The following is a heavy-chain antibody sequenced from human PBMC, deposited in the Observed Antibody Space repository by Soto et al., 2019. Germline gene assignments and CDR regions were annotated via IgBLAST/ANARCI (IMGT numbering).Heavy chain of an antibody. CDR1: GFTFSNYG. J-gene: IGHJ3*02. CDR2: ISYDGSNK. D-gene: IGHD1-26*01. V-gene: IGHV3-30*18. CDR3: AKDLGSGSYLFDAFDI. Sequence: GGSLRLSCAASGFTFSNYGMHWVRQVPGKGLEWVAVISYDGSNKYYADSVKGRFTISRDNSKNTLYLQMNSLRAEDTAVYYCAKDLGSGSYLFDAFDIWGQGTMVTVSS.